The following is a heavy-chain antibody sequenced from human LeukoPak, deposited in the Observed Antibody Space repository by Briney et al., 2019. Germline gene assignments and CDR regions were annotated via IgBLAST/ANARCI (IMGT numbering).Heavy chain of an antibody. CDR2: ISGSGGST. Sequence: GGSLRLSCAASGFTFSSYAMSWVRQAPGKGLEWVSAISGSGGSTYYADSVKGRFTISRDNSKNMLYLQMNSLRAEDTAVYYCANNYYGSGSYYPFTPGPFDYWGQGALVTVSS. CDR3: ANNYYGSGSYYPFTPGPFDY. V-gene: IGHV3-23*01. CDR1: GFTFSSYA. J-gene: IGHJ4*02. D-gene: IGHD3-10*01.